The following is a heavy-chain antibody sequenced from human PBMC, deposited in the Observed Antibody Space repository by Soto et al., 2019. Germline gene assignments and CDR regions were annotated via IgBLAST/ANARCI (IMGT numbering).Heavy chain of an antibody. D-gene: IGHD6-19*01. Sequence: QLQLQESGSGLVKPSQTLSLTCAVSGGSTSSGGYSWSWLRQPPGKGLEWIGYISHSGSTYYNPSLKSRVTISVDTSKNQSSLRLSSVTAADTAVYYCARGGLLPDSWGQGTLVTVSS. J-gene: IGHJ4*02. V-gene: IGHV4-30-2*01. CDR3: ARGGLLPDS. CDR1: GGSTSSGGYS. CDR2: ISHSGST.